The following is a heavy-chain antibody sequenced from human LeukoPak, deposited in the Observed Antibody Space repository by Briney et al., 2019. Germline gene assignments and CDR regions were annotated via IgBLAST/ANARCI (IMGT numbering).Heavy chain of an antibody. Sequence: GGSLRLSCAASGFTFSRYWMHWVRQAPGKGLEWVSRIKSDGKTNYAGSVKSRFTISRDNAKNTVSLQMDSLRAEDTGVYYCARAPSEVGGYYPEYFRHWGQGTLVSVPS. CDR3: ARAPSEVGGYYPEYFRH. CDR2: IKSDGKT. V-gene: IGHV3-74*01. CDR1: GFTFSRYW. J-gene: IGHJ1*01. D-gene: IGHD3-22*01.